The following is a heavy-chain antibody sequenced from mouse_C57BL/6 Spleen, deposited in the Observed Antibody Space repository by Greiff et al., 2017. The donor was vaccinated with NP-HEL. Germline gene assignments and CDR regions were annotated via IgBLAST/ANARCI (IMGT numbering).Heavy chain of an antibody. Sequence: VQVVESGAELARPGASVKLSCKASGYTFTSYGISWVKQRTGQGLEWIGEIYPRSGNTYYNEKFKGKATLTADKSSSTAYMELRSLTSEDSAVYFCARRMDDGYFDYWGQGTTLTVSS. CDR2: IYPRSGNT. CDR1: GYTFTSYG. J-gene: IGHJ2*01. CDR3: ARRMDDGYFDY. D-gene: IGHD2-3*01. V-gene: IGHV1-81*01.